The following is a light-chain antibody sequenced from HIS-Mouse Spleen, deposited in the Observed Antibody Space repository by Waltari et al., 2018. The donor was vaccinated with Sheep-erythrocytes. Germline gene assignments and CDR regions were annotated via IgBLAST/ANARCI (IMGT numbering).Light chain of an antibody. CDR2: DVS. J-gene: IGLJ2*01. CDR3: CSYAGSYTLV. V-gene: IGLV2-11*01. Sequence: QSALTQPRSVSGSPGQSVTISCTGTSSDVGGYNYVSWYQQHPGKAPKLMIYDVSKRPSGAPDRFSGSKPGNTASLTISGLQAEDEADYYCCSYAGSYTLVFGGGTKLTVL. CDR1: SSDVGGYNY.